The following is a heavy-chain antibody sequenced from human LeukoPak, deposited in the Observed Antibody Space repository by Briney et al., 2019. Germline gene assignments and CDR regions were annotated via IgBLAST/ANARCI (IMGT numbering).Heavy chain of an antibody. CDR1: GGSVTSYY. CDR2: IYYSASS. D-gene: IGHD6-13*01. V-gene: IGHV4-59*02. CDR3: ARGPGSGWYLKDY. J-gene: IGHJ4*02. Sequence: MPSETLSLTCTVSGGSVTSYYWSWIRQPPGKGLEWIGYIYYSASSNYNPSLNSRVTISVDTAKNQISLKLSSVTAADTAVYYCARGPGSGWYLKDYWGQETLVTVSS.